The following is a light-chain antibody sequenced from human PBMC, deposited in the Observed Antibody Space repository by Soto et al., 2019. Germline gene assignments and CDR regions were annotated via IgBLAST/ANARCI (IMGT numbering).Light chain of an antibody. Sequence: EIVLTQSPCTLSVSPGERATLSCRASQIFNSRYLAWYQLKPGQAPRLLIYGASSRATGIPDRFSGSGSGTDFILTISRLEPEDFAVYYCQQYGTSLPWTFGQGTKVEIK. CDR1: QIFNSRY. V-gene: IGKV3-20*01. CDR2: GAS. CDR3: QQYGTSLPWT. J-gene: IGKJ1*01.